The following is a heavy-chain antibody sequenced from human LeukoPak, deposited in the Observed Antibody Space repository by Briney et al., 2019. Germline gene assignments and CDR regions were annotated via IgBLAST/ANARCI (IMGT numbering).Heavy chain of an antibody. V-gene: IGHV3-48*03. D-gene: IGHD1-1*01. CDR1: GFPLSAYA. Sequence: GGSLSSSCEASGFPLSAYAMNWVRRAQGKGLKWLSYISSSSTTKYHADSVKGRFTISRDNTKNSLYLQMNSLRAEDTGVYYCARWNLGSDYWGQGTLVTVSS. CDR2: ISSSSTTK. J-gene: IGHJ4*02. CDR3: ARWNLGSDY.